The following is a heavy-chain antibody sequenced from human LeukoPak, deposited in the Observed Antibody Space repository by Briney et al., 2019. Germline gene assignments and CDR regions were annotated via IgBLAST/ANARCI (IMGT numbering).Heavy chain of an antibody. CDR1: GFTFTSYD. Sequence: ASVKVSCKASGFTFTSYDINWVRQAPGQGLEWMGWMNPNSGNTRYAQKVQGRITMTRDTSISTAYTELSSLRSEDTAVYYCARGPTLVRGVIMPDSVGGMDVWGQGTTVTVSS. D-gene: IGHD3-10*01. CDR3: ARGPTLVRGVIMPDSVGGMDV. J-gene: IGHJ6*02. CDR2: MNPNSGNT. V-gene: IGHV1-8*01.